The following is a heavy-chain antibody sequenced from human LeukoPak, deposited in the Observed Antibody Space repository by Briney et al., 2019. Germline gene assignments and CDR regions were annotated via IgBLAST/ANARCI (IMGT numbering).Heavy chain of an antibody. CDR3: AKDGVLPTAPSTLLYYYGMDV. Sequence: GGSLGLSCAASGFTFSSYAMSWVRQAPEKGLEWVSAISGSGGSTYYADSVKGRFTISRDNSKSTLYLQMNSLRAEDTAVYYCAKDGVLPTAPSTLLYYYGMDVWGQGTTVIVSS. D-gene: IGHD2-2*01. J-gene: IGHJ6*02. V-gene: IGHV3-23*01. CDR2: ISGSGGST. CDR1: GFTFSSYA.